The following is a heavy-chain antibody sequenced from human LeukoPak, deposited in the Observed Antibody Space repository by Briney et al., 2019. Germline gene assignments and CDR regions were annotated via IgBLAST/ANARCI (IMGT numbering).Heavy chain of an antibody. CDR2: INGDRSTT. CDR1: GFTFGSHW. Sequence: GGSLRLSCAASGFTFGSHWMNWVRQAPGKGPVWVSRINGDRSTTVYADSVQGRFSISRDNAKSTLYLHMNSLRAEDTAVYYCAREGGGYCSGINCWKWFDPWGQGTLVTVSS. CDR3: AREGGGYCSGINCWKWFDP. D-gene: IGHD2-15*01. V-gene: IGHV3-74*01. J-gene: IGHJ5*02.